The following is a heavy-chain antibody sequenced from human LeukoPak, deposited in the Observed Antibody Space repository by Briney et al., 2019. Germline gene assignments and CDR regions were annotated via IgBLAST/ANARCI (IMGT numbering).Heavy chain of an antibody. J-gene: IGHJ4*02. CDR1: GGSISSYY. D-gene: IGHD4-17*01. V-gene: IGHV4-59*01. CDR2: IHYSGTT. Sequence: SETLSLTCTVSGGSISSYYWNWIRQPPGKGLEWIGYIHYSGTTNYSPSLNSRVTISLDTSKNQFSLKLTSVTAADTAVYYCARTTTTFDDWGQGTLVTVSS. CDR3: ARTTTTFDD.